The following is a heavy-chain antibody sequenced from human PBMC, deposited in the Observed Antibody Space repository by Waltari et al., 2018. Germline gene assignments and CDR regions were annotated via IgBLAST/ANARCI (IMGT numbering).Heavy chain of an antibody. CDR3: ASTRYCSGGSCYGALFDY. J-gene: IGHJ4*02. CDR1: GYSISSGYY. D-gene: IGHD2-15*01. V-gene: IGHV4-38-2*01. Sequence: QVQLQESGPGLVKPSETLSLTCAVSGYSISSGYYWGWIRQPPGKGLEWIGSIYHSGRTYYNPSLKSRVTISVDTSKNQFSLKLSSVTAADTAVYYCASTRYCSGGSCYGALFDYWGQGTLVTVSS. CDR2: IYHSGRT.